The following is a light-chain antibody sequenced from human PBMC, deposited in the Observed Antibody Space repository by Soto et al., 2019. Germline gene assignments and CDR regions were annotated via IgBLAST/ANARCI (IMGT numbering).Light chain of an antibody. J-gene: IGKJ3*01. CDR3: KQRSNWQFN. CDR2: DAS. Sequence: VWLTRSPSSLSLSPGEGATLSCRASQSISNYLAWYQQKPGQAPRLVIYDASNRAAGIPARFSGSGSGTELTIIISSIESEDFAVYYCKQRSNWQFNSGPRTKVAIK. V-gene: IGKV3-11*01. CDR1: QSISNY.